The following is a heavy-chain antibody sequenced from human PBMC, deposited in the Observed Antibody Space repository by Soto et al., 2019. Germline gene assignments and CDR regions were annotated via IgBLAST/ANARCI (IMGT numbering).Heavy chain of an antibody. V-gene: IGHV3-21*01. CDR2: ISSSSSYI. CDR1: GFTFSSYS. D-gene: IGHD6-6*01. CDR3: ARDLYSSSARYFDY. Sequence: GGALRLSCAASGFTFSSYSMNWVRQAPGKGLEWVSSISSSSSYIYYADSMKVRFTISRDNAKNSLYLQMNSLRAEDTAVYYCARDLYSSSARYFDYWGQGTLVTVSS. J-gene: IGHJ4*02.